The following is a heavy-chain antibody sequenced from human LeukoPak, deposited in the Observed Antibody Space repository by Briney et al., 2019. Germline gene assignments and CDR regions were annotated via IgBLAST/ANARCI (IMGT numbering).Heavy chain of an antibody. Sequence: GGSLRLSCAASGFTFSSYSMNWVRQAPGKGLEWAANISPDGIDKYYVDSVRGRFTISRDNAKNSLYLQMSSLRAEDTAVYYCVRGSDSWGQGTLVTVSS. CDR3: VRGSDS. V-gene: IGHV3-7*01. J-gene: IGHJ4*02. CDR2: ISPDGIDK. CDR1: GFTFSSYS.